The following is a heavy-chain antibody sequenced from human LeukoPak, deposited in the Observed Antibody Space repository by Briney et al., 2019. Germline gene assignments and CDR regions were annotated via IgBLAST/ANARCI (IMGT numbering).Heavy chain of an antibody. Sequence: SETLSLTCTVSGGSISNGDYYWSWIRQPPGKGLEWIGYIYYSGSTYYNPSLKSRVTISVDTSKNQFSLKLSSVTAADTAVYYCARDHVLLWFGELYSYGMDVWGKGTTVTVSS. CDR3: ARDHVLLWFGELYSYGMDV. J-gene: IGHJ6*04. V-gene: IGHV4-30-4*01. CDR1: GGSISNGDYY. D-gene: IGHD3-10*01. CDR2: IYYSGST.